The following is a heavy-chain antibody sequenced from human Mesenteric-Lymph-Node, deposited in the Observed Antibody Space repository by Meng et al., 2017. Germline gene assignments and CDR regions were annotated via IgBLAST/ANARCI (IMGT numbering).Heavy chain of an antibody. V-gene: IGHV3-23*01. CDR1: GFSFSTYA. CDR2: ISNSGGHT. J-gene: IGHJ3*02. CDR3: ARGGYSGYGRLVDDAFDI. D-gene: IGHD5-12*01. Sequence: GGSLRLSCAASGFSFSTYAMSWVRQAPGEGLEWVSVISNSGGHTFYADSVKGRFTISRDNAKNSLYLQMNRLRDEDTALYYCARGGYSGYGRLVDDAFDIWGQGTMVTVSS.